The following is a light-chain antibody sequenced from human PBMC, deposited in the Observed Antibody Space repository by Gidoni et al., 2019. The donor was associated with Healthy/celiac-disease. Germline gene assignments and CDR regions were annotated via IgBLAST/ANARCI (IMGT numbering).Light chain of an antibody. CDR2: AAS. V-gene: IGKV1-9*01. CDR3: QQLNSYLIT. J-gene: IGKJ5*01. CDR1: QGICSY. Sequence: DIQLTQSPSFLSASVGDRVTITCRASQGICSYLAWYQQKPGKAPKLLIYAASTLQSGVPSRFSGSGSGTEFTLTISSLQPEDFATYYCQQLNSYLITFXQXTRLEIK.